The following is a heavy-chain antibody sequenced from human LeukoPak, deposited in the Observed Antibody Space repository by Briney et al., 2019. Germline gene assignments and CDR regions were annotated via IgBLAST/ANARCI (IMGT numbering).Heavy chain of an antibody. CDR2: IYSSGST. D-gene: IGHD6-19*01. CDR3: ANIRTRGAVAVLD. V-gene: IGHV4-59*05. CDR1: DGSFSSYY. J-gene: IGHJ4*02. Sequence: SETLSLTCTVSDGSFSSYYWNWIRQPAGKGLQWIGRIYSSGSTYYNPSLKSRVTISVDTSKNQFSLKLSSVTAADTAVYYCANIRTRGAVAVLDWGQGTLVTVSS.